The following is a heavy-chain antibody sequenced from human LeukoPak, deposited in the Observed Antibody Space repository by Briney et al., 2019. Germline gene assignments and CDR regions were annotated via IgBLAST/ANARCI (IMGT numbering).Heavy chain of an antibody. CDR1: GYSISSGYY. V-gene: IGHV4-38-2*01. CDR2: IYHSGST. D-gene: IGHD3-10*01. Sequence: SETLSLPCAVIGYSISSGYYWGWIRQPPGKGLEWIGSIYHSGSTYYNPSLKSRVTISVDTSKTQFSLRLSSVTAADTAVYYCARANYYGSGSPSVLDYWGQGTLVTVSS. J-gene: IGHJ4*02. CDR3: ARANYYGSGSPSVLDY.